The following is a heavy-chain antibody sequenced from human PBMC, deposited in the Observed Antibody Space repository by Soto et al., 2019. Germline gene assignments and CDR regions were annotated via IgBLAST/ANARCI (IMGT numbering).Heavy chain of an antibody. CDR3: ARALAAGEL. Sequence: QAHLVQSGAEVRKPGASVKVSCKTSGYRFTTYYIHWVRQAPGHGLEWMAIINPTGGITNYGQKFRGRSTLTMATSTSTVYMELSILRSEDTAVYYCARALAAGELWSQGTLVTVSS. CDR2: INPTGGIT. V-gene: IGHV1-46*01. D-gene: IGHD1-7*01. CDR1: GYRFTTYY. J-gene: IGHJ4*02.